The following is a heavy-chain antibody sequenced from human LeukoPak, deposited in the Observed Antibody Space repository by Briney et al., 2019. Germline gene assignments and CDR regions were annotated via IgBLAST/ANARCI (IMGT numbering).Heavy chain of an antibody. CDR3: ARIEGDPDAFDI. CDR1: GYSISSAYY. J-gene: IGHJ3*02. V-gene: IGHV4-38-2*01. Sequence: PSETLSLTRAVSGYSISSAYYWGWIRQPPGKGREWIGSIYHSGSTYYNPSLKSRVTISVDTSKNQFSLKLSPVTAADTAVYYCARIEGDPDAFDIWGKGTIVTVSS. CDR2: IYHSGST. D-gene: IGHD3-16*01.